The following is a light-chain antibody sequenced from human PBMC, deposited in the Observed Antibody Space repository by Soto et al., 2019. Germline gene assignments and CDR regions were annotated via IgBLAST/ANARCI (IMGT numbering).Light chain of an antibody. CDR2: TND. V-gene: IGLV1-44*01. CDR1: SSNIGVNT. J-gene: IGLJ1*01. CDR3: AAWDDSLNGYV. Sequence: QSVLTQPPSASGTPVQRVTISCSGSSSNIGVNTVTWYQQLPGTAPKLLIHTNDQRPSGVPDLFSGSKSGTSASLAISGLQSEDESDYYCAAWDDSLNGYVFGTGTKVTVL.